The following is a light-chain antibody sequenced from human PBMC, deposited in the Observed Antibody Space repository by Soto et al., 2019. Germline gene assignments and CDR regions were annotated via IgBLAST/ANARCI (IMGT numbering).Light chain of an antibody. CDR3: SSYTTSSTVV. V-gene: IGLV2-14*03. Sequence: QSALTQPASVSGSPGQSITISCTGTSSDVGGYNYVSWYQHHPGKAPKLMIYDVSDRTSGISNRFSGFKSGNTASLTISGLQAEYEADYYCSSYTTSSTVVFGGGTKVTVL. CDR2: DVS. J-gene: IGLJ2*01. CDR1: SSDVGGYNY.